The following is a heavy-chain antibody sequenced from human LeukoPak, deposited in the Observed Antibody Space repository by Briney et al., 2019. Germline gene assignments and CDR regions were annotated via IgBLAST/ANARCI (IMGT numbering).Heavy chain of an antibody. Sequence: GRSLRLSCTASGFTFSNYGMHWVRQAPGKGLEWVAVISYDGSNEYYADSVKGRFTISRDNSKNTLYLQMHSLRAEDTAVYYCARGERAYDYIWGSYGREYYFDYWGQGTLVAVSS. CDR3: ARGERAYDYIWGSYGREYYFDY. CDR1: GFTFSNYG. V-gene: IGHV3-30*03. D-gene: IGHD3-16*01. CDR2: ISYDGSNE. J-gene: IGHJ4*02.